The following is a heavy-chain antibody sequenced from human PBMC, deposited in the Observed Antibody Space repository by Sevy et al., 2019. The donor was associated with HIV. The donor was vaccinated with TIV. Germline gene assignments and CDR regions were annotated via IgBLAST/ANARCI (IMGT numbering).Heavy chain of an antibody. J-gene: IGHJ5*02. CDR3: VRGLQTHCDRTACPLDH. CDR2: IGTLGVT. Sequence: GGSLRLSCAGYGFSFSGSDMHWVRQPTGKGLEWISSIGTLGVTFYADSVKGRFTISRDNAKSSLYLEMSSLRSGDTALYYCVRGLQTHCDRTACPLDHWGQGTLVTVSS. CDR1: GFSFSGSD. V-gene: IGHV3-13*01. D-gene: IGHD2-21*01.